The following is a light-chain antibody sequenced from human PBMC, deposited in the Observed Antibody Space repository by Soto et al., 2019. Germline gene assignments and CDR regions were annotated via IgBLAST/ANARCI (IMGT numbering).Light chain of an antibody. J-gene: IGKJ1*01. Sequence: EIVLTQSPAILSMSPGERATLSCGASQSVSSYFAWYQQKPGQAPRLLIYDASNRATGVPARFSGSGSGTDFTLTISSLEPEDFAVYYCQQRRYWPVSFGQGTKVEIK. CDR3: QQRRYWPVS. CDR2: DAS. V-gene: IGKV3-11*01. CDR1: QSVSSY.